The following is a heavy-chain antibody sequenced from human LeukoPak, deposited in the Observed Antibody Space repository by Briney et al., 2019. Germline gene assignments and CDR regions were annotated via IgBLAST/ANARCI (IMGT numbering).Heavy chain of an antibody. CDR2: ISSSSSYI. CDR3: ARGFGVDMRRLDP. Sequence: EGSLRLSCAASGFTFSSYSMNWVRQAPGKGLEWVSSISSSSSYIYHADSVKGRFTISRDNAKNSLYLQMNSLRAEDTAVYYCARGFGVDMRRLDPWGQGTLVTVSS. CDR1: GFTFSSYS. J-gene: IGHJ5*02. D-gene: IGHD3-3*01. V-gene: IGHV3-21*01.